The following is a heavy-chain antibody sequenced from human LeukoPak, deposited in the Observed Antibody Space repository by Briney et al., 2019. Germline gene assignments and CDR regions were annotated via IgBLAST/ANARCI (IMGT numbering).Heavy chain of an antibody. J-gene: IGHJ4*02. V-gene: IGHV3-23*01. D-gene: IGHD3-22*01. CDR2: ISGSGGST. CDR3: ATPLRKYYYDTPDY. CDR1: GFTFSSYA. Sequence: GGSLRLSCAASGFTFSSYAMSWVRQAPGKGLEWVSAISGSGGSTYYADSVKGRFTISRDNSKTTLYLQMNSLRAEDTAVYYCATPLRKYYYDTPDYWGQGTLVTVSS.